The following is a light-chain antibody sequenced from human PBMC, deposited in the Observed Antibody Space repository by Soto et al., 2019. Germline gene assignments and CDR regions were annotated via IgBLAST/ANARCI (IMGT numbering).Light chain of an antibody. V-gene: IGKV2-30*01. CDR1: QSLVYSDGNTY. Sequence: DVVVTQSPLPLPVTLGQAASISCSSSQSLVYSDGNTYLSWFQQRPGQSPRRLIYKVSNRDSGVPDRFSGSGSGTDFTLKISRVEAEDVGVYYCMQGTHWPPITFGQGTRLETK. CDR3: MQGTHWPPIT. J-gene: IGKJ5*01. CDR2: KVS.